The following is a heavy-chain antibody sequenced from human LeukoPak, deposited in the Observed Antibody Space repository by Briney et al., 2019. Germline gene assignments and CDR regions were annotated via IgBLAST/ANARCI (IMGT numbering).Heavy chain of an antibody. CDR2: INPSGGST. D-gene: IGHD3-10*01. V-gene: IGHV1-46*01. CDR1: GYTFTSYY. Sequence: GASVTVSCKASGYTFTSYYMHWVRQAPGQGLEWMGLINPSGGSTSYAQKFQGRVTMTRDTSTSTVYMELSSLRSEDTAVYYCAREGRVRGVIQPQSFDYWGQGTLVTVSS. CDR3: AREGRVRGVIQPQSFDY. J-gene: IGHJ4*02.